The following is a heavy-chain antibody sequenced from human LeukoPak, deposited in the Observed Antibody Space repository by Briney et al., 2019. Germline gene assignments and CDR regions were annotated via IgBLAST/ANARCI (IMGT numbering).Heavy chain of an antibody. V-gene: IGHV1-69*05. J-gene: IGHJ5*02. CDR1: GGTFSNYA. CDR3: ARAQAGNYDWPLDL. CDR2: IIPFLDTS. D-gene: IGHD5-12*01. Sequence: SVKVSCKASGGTFSNYAISWVRQAPGQGLEWMGAIIPFLDTSNYPPKFQDRVTITTDESTSTAYMELSSLRSDDTAVYYCARAQAGNYDWPLDLWGQGTLVTVSS.